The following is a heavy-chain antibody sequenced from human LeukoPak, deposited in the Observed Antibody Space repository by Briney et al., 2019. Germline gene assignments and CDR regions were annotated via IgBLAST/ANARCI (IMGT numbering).Heavy chain of an antibody. CDR2: INHSGST. D-gene: IGHD6-19*01. V-gene: IGHV4-34*01. J-gene: IGHJ4*02. CDR3: ARDSGWYVY. Sequence: SETLSLTCTVSGGSISSYYWSWVRQPPGKGLEWIGEINHSGSTNYNPSLKSRVTISVDTSKNHFSLKLSSVTAADTAVYYCARDSGWYVYWGQGTLVTVSS. CDR1: GGSISSYY.